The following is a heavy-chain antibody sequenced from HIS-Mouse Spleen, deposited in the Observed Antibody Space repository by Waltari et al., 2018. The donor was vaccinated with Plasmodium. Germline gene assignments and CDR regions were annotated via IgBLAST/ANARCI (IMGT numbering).Heavy chain of an antibody. CDR2: IWNDGSNK. J-gene: IGHJ3*02. Sequence: QVQLVESGGGVVQPGRSLRLSCAASGFTFSSYGMHWVRQAPGKVLVVVAVIWNDGSNKYYADSVKVRFTISRDNSKNTLYLQMNSLRAEDTAVYYCAKLCYYGSGSYYHDAFDIWGQGTMVTVSS. V-gene: IGHV3-33*06. CDR3: AKLCYYGSGSYYHDAFDI. D-gene: IGHD3-10*01. CDR1: GFTFSSYG.